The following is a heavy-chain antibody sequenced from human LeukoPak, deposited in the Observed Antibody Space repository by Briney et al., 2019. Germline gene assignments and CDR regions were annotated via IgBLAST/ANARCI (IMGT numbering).Heavy chain of an antibody. D-gene: IGHD2-21*01. CDR2: ISYDGSNK. CDR1: GFTFSSYA. J-gene: IGHJ3*02. Sequence: GGSLRLSCAASGFTFSSYAMHWVRQAPGKGLEWVAVISYDGSNKYYADSVKGRFTISRDNSKNTLYLQMNSLRAEDTAVYFCARERQDTILHSGAFDIWGQGTMVTVSS. V-gene: IGHV3-30-3*01. CDR3: ARERQDTILHSGAFDI.